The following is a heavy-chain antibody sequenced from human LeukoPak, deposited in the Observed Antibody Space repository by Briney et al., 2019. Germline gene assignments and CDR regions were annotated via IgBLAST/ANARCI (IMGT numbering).Heavy chain of an antibody. Sequence: KPSETLSLTCTVSGGSISSYYWSWIRQHPGKGPEWIGYIYYSGSTFYNPSLKSRLTISVDTSKNQFSLNLSSVTAADTAVYYCAREVHCGGDCYSGWFDPWGQGTLVTVSS. CDR2: IYYSGST. CDR3: AREVHCGGDCYSGWFDP. D-gene: IGHD2-21*02. J-gene: IGHJ5*02. CDR1: GGSISSYY. V-gene: IGHV4-59*06.